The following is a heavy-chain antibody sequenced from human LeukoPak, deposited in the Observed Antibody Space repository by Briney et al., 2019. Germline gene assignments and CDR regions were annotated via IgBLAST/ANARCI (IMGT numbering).Heavy chain of an antibody. CDR2: IIPIFGTA. Sequence: SVKVSCKASGGTFSSYAISWVRQAPGQGLEWMGGIIPIFGTANYAQKFQGRVTITADKSTSTAYMELSSLRSEDTAVYYCARDRVRQQLGYYYYYGMDVWGKGTSVTVSS. D-gene: IGHD6-13*01. CDR3: ARDRVRQQLGYYYYYGMDV. J-gene: IGHJ6*04. V-gene: IGHV1-69*06. CDR1: GGTFSSYA.